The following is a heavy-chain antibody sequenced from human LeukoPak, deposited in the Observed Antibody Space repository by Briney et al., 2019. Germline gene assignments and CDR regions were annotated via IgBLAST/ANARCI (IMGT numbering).Heavy chain of an antibody. CDR3: AGDSGSLGLSLSRTLDY. CDR2: ISPSGGST. CDR1: GYTFTSYY. Sequence: ASVKVSCKASGYTFTSYYMHWVRQAPGQGLEWMGIISPSGGSTSYAQKFQGRVTMTGDTSTSTVYMELSSLRSEDTAVYYCAGDSGSLGLSLSRTLDYWGQGTLVTVSS. D-gene: IGHD1-26*01. J-gene: IGHJ4*02. V-gene: IGHV1-46*01.